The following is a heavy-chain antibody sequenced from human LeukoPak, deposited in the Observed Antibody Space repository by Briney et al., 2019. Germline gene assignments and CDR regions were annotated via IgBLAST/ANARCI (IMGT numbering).Heavy chain of an antibody. V-gene: IGHV3-23*01. CDR3: AKDFEVVSGVYYYDSSGYYFDY. J-gene: IGHJ4*02. Sequence: GGSLRLSCAASGFTFSSYAMSWVRQAPGKGLEWVSAISGSGGSTYYADSVKGRFTISRDNSKNTLYLQMNSLRAEDTAVYYCAKDFEVVSGVYYYDSSGYYFDYWGQGTLVTASS. D-gene: IGHD3-22*01. CDR2: ISGSGGST. CDR1: GFTFSSYA.